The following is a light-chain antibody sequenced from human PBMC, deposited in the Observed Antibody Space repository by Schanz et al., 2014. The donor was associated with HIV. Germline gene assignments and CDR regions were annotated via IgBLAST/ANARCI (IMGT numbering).Light chain of an antibody. V-gene: IGLV1-51*01. Sequence: SVLTQPPSVSAAPGQKVTISCSGSTSNIANNFVSWYQQLPGTAPKLLIYDNYKRPSEIPDRFSASKSATSATLVITGLQTGDEADYYCGAWDRSLSIVIFGGGTKLTVL. CDR3: GAWDRSLSIVI. CDR2: DNY. J-gene: IGLJ2*01. CDR1: TSNIANNF.